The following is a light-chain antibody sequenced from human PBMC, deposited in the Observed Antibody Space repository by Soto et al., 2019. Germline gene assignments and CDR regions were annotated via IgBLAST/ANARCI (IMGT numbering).Light chain of an antibody. Sequence: NFMLTQPHSVSEAPGKTVTISCTRRSGSIGIRYVQWYQQRPGSSPTTVIFEDNQRPTGVPVRFSGSIDSSSNSASLVISGLRTEDEADYYCQSYDTSKPLVFGGGTKVTVL. CDR1: SGSIGIRY. V-gene: IGLV6-57*01. CDR3: QSYDTSKPLV. J-gene: IGLJ3*02. CDR2: EDN.